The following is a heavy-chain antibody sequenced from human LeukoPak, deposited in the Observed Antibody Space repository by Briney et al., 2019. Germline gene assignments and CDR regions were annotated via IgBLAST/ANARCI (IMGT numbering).Heavy chain of an antibody. CDR2: IRYGGSNK. V-gene: IGHV3-30*02. Sequence: PGGSLTLSCAASGFTFSSYGMHWVRQAPGKGLEWVAFIRYGGSNKYYAYSVRGRFTISRANCKNTLYLQMNSLRAEDTAVYYCAHPQARHWNFDNCGQGTPGTVSS. D-gene: IGHD1-1*01. J-gene: IGHJ4*02. CDR1: GFTFSSYG. CDR3: AHPQARHWNFDN.